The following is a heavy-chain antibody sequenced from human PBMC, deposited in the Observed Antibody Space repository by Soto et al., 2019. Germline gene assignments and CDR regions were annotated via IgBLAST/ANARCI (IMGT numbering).Heavy chain of an antibody. J-gene: IGHJ4*02. Sequence: ASVKVSCKAPADTFTSYYMHWVRQAPGQGLEWMGWINPNSGGTNYAQKFQGRVTMTRDTSISTAYMELSRLRSDDTAVYYCARVAAVAGPFDYWGQGTLVTVSS. CDR1: ADTFTSYY. V-gene: IGHV1-2*02. D-gene: IGHD6-19*01. CDR3: ARVAAVAGPFDY. CDR2: INPNSGGT.